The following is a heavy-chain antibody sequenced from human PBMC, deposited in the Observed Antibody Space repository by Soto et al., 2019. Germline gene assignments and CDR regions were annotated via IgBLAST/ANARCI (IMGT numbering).Heavy chain of an antibody. Sequence: SVKVSCKASGGTFSSYAISWVRQAPGQGLEWMGGIIPIFGTANYAQKFQGRVTITGDESTSTAYMELSRLRSDDTAVYYCARGYYDFWSGLFDYWGQGTLVTVSS. CDR1: GGTFSSYA. D-gene: IGHD3-3*01. V-gene: IGHV1-69*13. CDR2: IIPIFGTA. CDR3: ARGYYDFWSGLFDY. J-gene: IGHJ4*02.